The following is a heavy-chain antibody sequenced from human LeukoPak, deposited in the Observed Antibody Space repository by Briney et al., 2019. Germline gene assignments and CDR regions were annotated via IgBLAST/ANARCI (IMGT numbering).Heavy chain of an antibody. CDR1: GFTFSDHY. J-gene: IGHJ4*02. V-gene: IGHV3-72*01. CDR2: ITNKPKSYNT. D-gene: IGHD5-12*01. CDR3: AKGPSRSGYDNFDF. Sequence: GGSLRLSCAASGFTFSDHYMDWVRQAPGKGLEWVGRITNKPKSYNTEYAAFVKGRFIILRDDSKNSLYLQMNSLRAEDTAVYYCAKGPSRSGYDNFDFWGQGTLVTVSS.